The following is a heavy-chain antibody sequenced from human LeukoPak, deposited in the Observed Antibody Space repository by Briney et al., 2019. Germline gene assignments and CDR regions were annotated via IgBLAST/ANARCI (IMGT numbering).Heavy chain of an antibody. J-gene: IGHJ2*01. V-gene: IGHV3-23*01. CDR3: ARELVSSGTGYFDL. CDR1: GFTFGSFG. CDR2: ITGSTTWT. Sequence: GGSLRLSCEASGFTFGSFGMTWVRQAPGKGLQWVSGITGSTTWTYYAASVKGRLTVSRDNSQNTLHLQMNSLRADDTAVYYCARELVSSGTGYFDLWGRGTLVTVSS. D-gene: IGHD3-10*02.